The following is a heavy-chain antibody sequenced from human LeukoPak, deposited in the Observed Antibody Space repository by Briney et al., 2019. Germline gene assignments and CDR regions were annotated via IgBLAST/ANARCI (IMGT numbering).Heavy chain of an antibody. CDR2: ISSNGGST. V-gene: IGHV3-64D*06. CDR3: ASPYSGYDYNFDH. Sequence: GGSLRLSCSASGFTFSSYSMHWVRQAPGKGLEYVSSISSNGGSTYYADSVKGRFTISRDNSKNTLFLQMSSLRTEDTAVYYCASPYSGYDYNFDHWGQGTLVTVSS. CDR1: GFTFSSYS. J-gene: IGHJ4*02. D-gene: IGHD5-12*01.